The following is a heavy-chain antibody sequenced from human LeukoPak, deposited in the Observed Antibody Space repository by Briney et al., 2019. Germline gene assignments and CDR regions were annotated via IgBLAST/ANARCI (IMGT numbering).Heavy chain of an antibody. CDR2: INPNSSGT. D-gene: IGHD3-9*01. V-gene: IGHV1-2*02. CDR1: GYTFTGYY. CDR3: GRNFDIWGGGSDY. Sequence: ASVKVSCKASGYTFTGYYMHWERHAPAQGLEWMGWINPNSSGTNYAQQSQGRVTMTRDTSISTAYLEVGSVRSDAPSVYYCGRNFDIWGGGSDYWGQGTLVTVSS. J-gene: IGHJ4*02.